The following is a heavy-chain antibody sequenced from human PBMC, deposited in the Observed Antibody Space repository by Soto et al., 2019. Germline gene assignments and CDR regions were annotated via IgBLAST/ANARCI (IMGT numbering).Heavy chain of an antibody. CDR1: GFTFSNYW. D-gene: IGHD2-15*01. Sequence: WGCLGIACASSGFTFSNYWMNWVRQAPGKGLDWVANIKEDGSEKHYVDSVKGRFTISRDNAKNSLYLQMNSLRVEDTAVYFCSRDVVVGAKALNYWGQGAMVTVSS. V-gene: IGHV3-7*01. J-gene: IGHJ4*02. CDR2: IKEDGSEK. CDR3: SRDVVVGAKALNY.